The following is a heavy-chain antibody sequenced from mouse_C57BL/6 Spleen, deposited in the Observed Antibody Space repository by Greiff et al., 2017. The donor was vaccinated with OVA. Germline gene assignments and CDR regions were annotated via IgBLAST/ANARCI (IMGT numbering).Heavy chain of an antibody. CDR3: ARWGDYEDYAMDY. V-gene: IGHV1-82*01. D-gene: IGHD2-4*01. CDR1: GYAFSSSW. CDR2: IYPGDGDT. J-gene: IGHJ4*01. Sequence: LVESGPELVKPGASVKISCKASGYAFSSSWMNWVKQRPGKGLEWIGRIYPGDGDTNYNGKFKGKATLTADKSSSTAYMQLSSLTSEDSAVYCCARWGDYEDYAMDYWGQGTSVTVSS.